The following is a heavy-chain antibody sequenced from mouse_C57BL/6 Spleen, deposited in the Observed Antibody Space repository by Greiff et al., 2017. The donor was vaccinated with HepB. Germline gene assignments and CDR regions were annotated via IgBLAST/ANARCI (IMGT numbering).Heavy chain of an antibody. J-gene: IGHJ4*01. V-gene: IGHV5-6*02. CDR3: ARQRELRAMDY. Sequence: DVTLVESGGDLVKPGGSLKLSCAASGFTFSSYGMSWVRQTPDKRLEWVATISSGGSYTYYPDSVKGRFTISRDNAKNTLYLQMSRLKSEDTAMYYCARQRELRAMDYWGQGTSVTVSS. CDR1: GFTFSSYG. CDR2: ISSGGSYT. D-gene: IGHD1-1*01.